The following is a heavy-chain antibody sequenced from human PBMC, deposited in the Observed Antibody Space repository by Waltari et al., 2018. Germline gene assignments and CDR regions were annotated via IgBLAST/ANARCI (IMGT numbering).Heavy chain of an antibody. Sequence: QVQLVESGGGLVKPGGSLRLSCAASGFTFSDYYMSWIRQAPGKGLEWVSYISSSSSYTNYADSVKGRFTISRDNAKNSLYLQMNSLRAEDTAVYYCATFSDSSDGAFDIWGQGTMVTVSS. CDR1: GFTFSDYY. CDR2: ISSSSSYT. J-gene: IGHJ3*02. D-gene: IGHD3-22*01. CDR3: ATFSDSSDGAFDI. V-gene: IGHV3-11*06.